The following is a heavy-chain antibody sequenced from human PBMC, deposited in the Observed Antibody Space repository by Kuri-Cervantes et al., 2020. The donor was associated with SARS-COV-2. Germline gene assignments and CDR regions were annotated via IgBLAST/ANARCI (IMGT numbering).Heavy chain of an antibody. CDR2: ISAYNGNT. CDR1: GYTFTSYG. CDR3: ARESGSSGWYGFDY. D-gene: IGHD6-19*01. J-gene: IGHJ4*02. V-gene: IGHV1-18*04. Sequence: ASVKVSCKASGYTFTSYGISWVRQAPGQGLEWMGWISAYNGNTNYAQKLQGRVTMTTDTSTSTAYMELRSLRADHTAVYYCARESGSSGWYGFDYWGQGTLVIVSS.